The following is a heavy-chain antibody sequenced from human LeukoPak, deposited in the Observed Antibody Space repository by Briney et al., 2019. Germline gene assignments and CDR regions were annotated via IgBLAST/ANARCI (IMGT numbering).Heavy chain of an antibody. CDR2: INHNGST. CDR3: ARGDNTGYVY. J-gene: IGHJ4*02. CDR1: GGSFSGYY. V-gene: IGHV4-34*01. D-gene: IGHD5-12*01. Sequence: SETLSLTCAVYGGSFSGYYWSWIRQPPGKGLEWIGEINHNGSTHYNPSLKSRVTISVDTSKNQFSLKVSSVTAADTAVYYCARGDNTGYVYWGQGTLVTVSS.